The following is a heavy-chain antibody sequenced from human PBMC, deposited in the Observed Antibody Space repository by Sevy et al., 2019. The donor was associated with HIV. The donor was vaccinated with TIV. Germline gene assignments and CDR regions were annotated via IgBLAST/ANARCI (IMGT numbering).Heavy chain of an antibody. Sequence: SETLSLTCTVSGGSISSYYWSWIRQPPGKGLEWIGYIYYSGSTNYNPSLKSRVTISVDTSKNQFSLKLSSVTAADTAVYYCASRWIQEGGGGFDPWGQGTLVTVSS. D-gene: IGHD5-18*01. V-gene: IGHV4-59*08. CDR2: IYYSGST. CDR3: ASRWIQEGGGGFDP. J-gene: IGHJ5*02. CDR1: GGSISSYY.